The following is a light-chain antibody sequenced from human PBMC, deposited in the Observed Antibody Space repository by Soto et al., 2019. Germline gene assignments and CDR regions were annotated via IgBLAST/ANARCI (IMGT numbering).Light chain of an antibody. V-gene: IGKV3-20*01. Sequence: ENVLTQSPGTLSLSPGERATLSCRASQSVSSSYLAWYQQKPGQAPRLLIYDASSRATGIPDRFSGGGSGTDFTLTISRLEPEDFAVYFCQQYGSSPRTFGQGTKVDIK. CDR1: QSVSSSY. CDR3: QQYGSSPRT. J-gene: IGKJ1*01. CDR2: DAS.